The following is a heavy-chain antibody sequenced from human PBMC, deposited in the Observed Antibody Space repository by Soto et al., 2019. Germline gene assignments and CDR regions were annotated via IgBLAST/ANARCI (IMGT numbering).Heavy chain of an antibody. J-gene: IGHJ3*02. D-gene: IGHD2-8*02. CDR3: AKGPTGAGDAFDI. CDR1: GFTFSSYG. Sequence: GGSLRLSCAASGFTFSSYGMHWVRQAPGKGLEWVAVISYDGSNKYYADSVKGRFTISRDNSKNTLYLQMNSLRAEDTAVYYCAKGPTGAGDAFDIWGQGTMVTVSS. V-gene: IGHV3-30*18. CDR2: ISYDGSNK.